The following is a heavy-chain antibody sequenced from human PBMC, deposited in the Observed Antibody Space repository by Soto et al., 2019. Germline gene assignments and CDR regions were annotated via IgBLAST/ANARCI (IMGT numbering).Heavy chain of an antibody. J-gene: IGHJ4*02. V-gene: IGHV6-1*01. CDR1: GDSVSSNSAA. Sequence: SQTLSLTCAISGDSVSSNSAAWNWVRPSPSRGLEWLGGTYYRSRWNNDYAVSEKSRITVNADTSKNQFSLQLKSVTPEDTAVYYCARTEGYFDYWGQGTPVTVSS. CDR3: ARTEGYFDY. CDR2: TYYRSRWNN.